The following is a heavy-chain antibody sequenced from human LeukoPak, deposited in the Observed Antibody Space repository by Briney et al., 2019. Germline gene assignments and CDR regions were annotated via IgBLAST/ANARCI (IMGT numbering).Heavy chain of an antibody. V-gene: IGHV4-39*01. CDR1: GGSISSSSYY. CDR3: ARARYSESTPVDS. Sequence: SETLSLTCTVSGGSISSSSYYWGWIRQPPGKGLEWIGSIYYSGITYHNPSLKSRVTISVDTSKNQFSLKLSSVTATDTAIYYCARARYSESTPVDSWGQGTLVTVSS. J-gene: IGHJ4*02. CDR2: IYYSGIT. D-gene: IGHD3-10*01.